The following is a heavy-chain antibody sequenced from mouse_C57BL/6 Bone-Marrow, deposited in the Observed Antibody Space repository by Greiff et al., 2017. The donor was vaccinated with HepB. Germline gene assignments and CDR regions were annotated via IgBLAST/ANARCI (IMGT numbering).Heavy chain of an antibody. D-gene: IGHD1-1*01. Sequence: VQLQQPGAELVKPGASVKMSCKASGYTFTSYWITWVKQRPGQGLEWIGDIYPGSGSTNYNEKFKSKDTLTVDTSSSTPYMQLSSLTSEDSAVYYCSRLRVTAVVASGDYWGQGTSVTVSS. CDR1: GYTFTSYW. CDR3: SRLRVTAVVASGDY. CDR2: IYPGSGST. V-gene: IGHV1-55*01. J-gene: IGHJ4*01.